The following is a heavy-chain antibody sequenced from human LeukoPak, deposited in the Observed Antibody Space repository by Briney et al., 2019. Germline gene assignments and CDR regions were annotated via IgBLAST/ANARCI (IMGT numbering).Heavy chain of an antibody. CDR2: IYYSVRT. V-gene: IGHV4-59*11. CDR3: AKVRSMVRGFNAFDI. CDR1: GASISSHY. D-gene: IGHD3-10*01. J-gene: IGHJ3*02. Sequence: SETLSLTCSVSGASISSHYWSWIRQPPGKGLEWIGYIYYSVRTNYNPSLKSRVTISVDMPNNQFSLKMSSVTAADTAVYYCAKVRSMVRGFNAFDIWGQGTMVTVSS.